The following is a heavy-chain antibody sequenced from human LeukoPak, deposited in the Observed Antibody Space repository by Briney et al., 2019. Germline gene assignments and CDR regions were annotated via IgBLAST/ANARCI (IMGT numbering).Heavy chain of an antibody. Sequence: PGRSLRLSCAASGFTFSSYGMHWVRQAPGKGLEWVSLISYDGSNKYYADSVKGRFTISRDNSKNTLYVQMNSLRAEDTAVYYCARKLGADIGAFGIWGQGTMVTVSS. CDR3: ARKLGADIGAFGI. CDR1: GFTFSSYG. D-gene: IGHD2-15*01. V-gene: IGHV3-30*03. J-gene: IGHJ3*02. CDR2: ISYDGSNK.